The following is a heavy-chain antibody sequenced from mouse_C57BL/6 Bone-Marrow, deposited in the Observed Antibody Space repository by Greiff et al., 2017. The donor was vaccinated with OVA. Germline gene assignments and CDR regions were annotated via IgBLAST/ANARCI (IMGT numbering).Heavy chain of an antibody. CDR2: INPNNGGT. V-gene: IGHV1-26*01. CDR3: ASQLRHHYFDY. Sequence: EVQLQQSGPELVKPGASVKISCKASGYTFTDYYMNWVKQSHGKSLEWIGDINPNNGGTSYNQKFKGKATSTVDKSSSTAYMELRSLTSEDSAVYYCASQLRHHYFDYWGQGTTLTVSS. CDR1: GYTFTDYY. J-gene: IGHJ2*01. D-gene: IGHD2-4*01.